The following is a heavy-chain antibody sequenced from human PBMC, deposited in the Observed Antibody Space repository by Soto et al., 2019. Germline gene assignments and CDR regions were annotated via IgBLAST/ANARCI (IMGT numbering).Heavy chain of an antibody. CDR2: ISNDATKK. CDR3: AKDRGLNDYSNDHFNH. J-gene: IGHJ4*02. D-gene: IGHD4-4*01. V-gene: IGHV3-30*18. CDR1: GFSFSNYG. Sequence: PVGSLRLSCAASGFSFSNYGIHWVRQAPGKGLEWVAFISNDATKKYYADSLKGRFTISRDNSKNTLYLQMNSLRADDTAVYYCAKDRGLNDYSNDHFNHWGQGILVTVSS.